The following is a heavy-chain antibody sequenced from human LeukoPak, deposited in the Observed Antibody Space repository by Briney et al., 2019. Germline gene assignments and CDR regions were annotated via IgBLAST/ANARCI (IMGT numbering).Heavy chain of an antibody. CDR2: ISSSSSYI. CDR3: ARGRPQGMVRGALSGGGQQLDFDY. V-gene: IGHV3-21*01. Sequence: PGGSLRLSCAASGFTFSSYSMNWVRQAPGKGLEWVSSISSSSSYIYYADSVKGRFTISRDNAKNSLYLQMNSLRAEDTAVYYCARGRPQGMVRGALSGGGQQLDFDYWGQGTLVTVSS. J-gene: IGHJ4*02. CDR1: GFTFSSYS. D-gene: IGHD3-10*01.